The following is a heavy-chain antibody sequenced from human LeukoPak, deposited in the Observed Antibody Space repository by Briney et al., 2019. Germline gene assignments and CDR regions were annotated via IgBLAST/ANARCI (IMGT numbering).Heavy chain of an antibody. CDR3: AKEYPYSSSTGRDY. Sequence: QSGGSLRLSCAASGFTFSNYAMDWVRQAPGKGLEWVSAISGSGGSTYYADSVKGRFTISRDNSKNTLYLQMNSLRAEDTAVYYCAKEYPYSSSTGRDYWGQGTLVTVSS. CDR1: GFTFSNYA. D-gene: IGHD6-6*01. J-gene: IGHJ4*02. V-gene: IGHV3-23*01. CDR2: ISGSGGST.